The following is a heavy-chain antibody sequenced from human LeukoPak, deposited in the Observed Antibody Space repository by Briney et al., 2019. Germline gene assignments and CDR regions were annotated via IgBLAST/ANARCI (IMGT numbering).Heavy chain of an antibody. D-gene: IGHD3-22*01. Sequence: SETLSLTCAVYGGSFSGYYWSWIRQPPGKGLEWIGEINHSGSTYYNPSLKSRVTISVDTSKNQFSLKLSSVTAADTAVYYCARQDRLYDSSGYFDYWGQGTLVTVSS. CDR2: INHSGST. J-gene: IGHJ4*02. CDR3: ARQDRLYDSSGYFDY. CDR1: GGSFSGYY. V-gene: IGHV4-34*01.